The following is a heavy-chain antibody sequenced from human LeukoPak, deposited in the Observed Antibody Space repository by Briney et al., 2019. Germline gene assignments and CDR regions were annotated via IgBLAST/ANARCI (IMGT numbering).Heavy chain of an antibody. V-gene: IGHV1-2*02. Sequence: ASVKVSCKASGYTFTSYGISWVRQAPGQGLEWMGWINPNSGGTNYAQKFQGRVTMTRDTSISTAYMELSRLRSDDTAVYYCARVEAGGSYPVWGQGTLVTVSS. CDR1: GYTFTSYG. CDR2: INPNSGGT. D-gene: IGHD1-26*01. CDR3: ARVEAGGSYPV. J-gene: IGHJ4*02.